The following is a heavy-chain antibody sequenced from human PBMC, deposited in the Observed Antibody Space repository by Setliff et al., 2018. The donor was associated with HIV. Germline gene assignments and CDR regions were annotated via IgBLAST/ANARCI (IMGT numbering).Heavy chain of an antibody. CDR1: GFTFSKYW. V-gene: IGHV3-7*01. Sequence: PGGSLRLSCAASGFTFSKYWMSWVRQAPGKGLEWVASVNPDGSEASSVGSMKGRFTVSRDNSKNSLYLQMNSLRVEDTAVYYCARDYLYYNMYNGSPVYGMDVWGQGTTVTVSS. J-gene: IGHJ6*02. D-gene: IGHD3-10*01. CDR2: VNPDGSEA. CDR3: ARDYLYYNMYNGSPVYGMDV.